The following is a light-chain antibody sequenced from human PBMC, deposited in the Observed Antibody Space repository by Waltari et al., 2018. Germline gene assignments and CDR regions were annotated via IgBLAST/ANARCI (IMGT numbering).Light chain of an antibody. CDR3: QQYDDVPIT. V-gene: IGKV1-33*01. J-gene: IGKJ5*01. CDR2: DAS. Sequence: DIQMTQSPSSLSASVGDRVTITCQASQDINNYLNWYQQKPGKAPKLLIYDASNLETGVPSRFSGTGSGTYFSLTISGLQPEDIATYYCQQYDDVPITFGQGTRLGI. CDR1: QDINNY.